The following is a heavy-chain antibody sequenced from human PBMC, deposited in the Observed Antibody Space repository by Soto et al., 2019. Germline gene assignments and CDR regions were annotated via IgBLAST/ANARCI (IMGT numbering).Heavy chain of an antibody. Sequence: GASVKVSCKASGYTFNGYYIHWVRQAPGQGLEWMGWINPHSGGANYAQNFQGWVTMTRDTSSSTAYIELTRLRSDDTALYYCAVATTGNSWFDPWGQGTLVTVSS. V-gene: IGHV1-2*04. D-gene: IGHD1-1*01. CDR2: INPHSGGA. CDR1: GYTFNGYY. CDR3: AVATTGNSWFDP. J-gene: IGHJ5*02.